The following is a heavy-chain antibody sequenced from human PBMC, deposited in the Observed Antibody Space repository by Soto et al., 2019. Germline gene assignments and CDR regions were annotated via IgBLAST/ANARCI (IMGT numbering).Heavy chain of an antibody. V-gene: IGHV5-51*01. CDR2: IYPSNSET. J-gene: IGHJ4*02. CDR1: GYTFTGYS. CDR3: ARQAYHYDTYSFGY. Sequence: GDALKLSFKASGYTFTGYSIVWVRQIPGKGLQWMGIIYPSNSETRFSPSFQGQVTLSADKSIFTAYLQWSSLKASDTAIYYCARQAYHYDTYSFGYWGQGTLVTVSS. D-gene: IGHD3-22*01.